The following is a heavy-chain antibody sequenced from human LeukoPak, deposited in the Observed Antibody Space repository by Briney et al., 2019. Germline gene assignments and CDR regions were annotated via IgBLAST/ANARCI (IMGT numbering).Heavy chain of an antibody. Sequence: GGSLRLSCAASGFTVSSNYMSWVRQAPGKGLEWVSVIYSGGSTYYADSVKGRFTISRDNSKNTLYLQMNSLRAEDTAVYYCASLSRGWYFNFDYWGQGTLVTVSS. CDR1: GFTVSSNY. J-gene: IGHJ4*02. D-gene: IGHD6-19*01. CDR3: ASLSRGWYFNFDY. V-gene: IGHV3-66*01. CDR2: IYSGGST.